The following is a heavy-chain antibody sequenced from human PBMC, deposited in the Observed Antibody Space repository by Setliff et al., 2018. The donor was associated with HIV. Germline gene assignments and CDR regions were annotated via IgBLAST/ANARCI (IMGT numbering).Heavy chain of an antibody. CDR1: GFAFGSFA. CDR3: ALGGLSSGWGVS. CDR2: ITDDGLST. Sequence: GGSLRLSCAASGFAFGSFAMSWIRQAPGKALEWVSSITDDGLSTFYAGSVRGRFTVSRDNSRNTLSLQMNSLRGEDTALYYCALGGLSSGWGVSWGQGTLVTVSS. V-gene: IGHV3-23*01. D-gene: IGHD6-19*01. J-gene: IGHJ5*02.